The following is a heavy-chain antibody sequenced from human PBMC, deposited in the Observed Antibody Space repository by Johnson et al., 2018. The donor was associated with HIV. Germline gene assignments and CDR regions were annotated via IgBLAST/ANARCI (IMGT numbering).Heavy chain of an antibody. Sequence: EVQLVESGGGLVKPGWSLRLSCAASGFTFNNAWMSWVRQAPGKGLEWVGRIKSKSDGGTTDYAAPVKGRFTMSRDDSKSTLYLQMNSLKTEDTAVYYCTAGRTYGDGGGGTKHAFDILGQGTMVTVSS. CDR2: IKSKSDGGTT. D-gene: IGHD4-17*01. V-gene: IGHV3-15*01. CDR1: GFTFNNAW. CDR3: TAGRTYGDGGGGTKHAFDI. J-gene: IGHJ3*02.